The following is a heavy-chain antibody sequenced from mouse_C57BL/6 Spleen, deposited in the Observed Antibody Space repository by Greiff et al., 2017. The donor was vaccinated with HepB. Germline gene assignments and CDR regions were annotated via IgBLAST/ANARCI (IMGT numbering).Heavy chain of an antibody. CDR2: IYPGDGDT. D-gene: IGHD2-4*01. J-gene: IGHJ3*01. CDR1: GYAFSSSW. V-gene: IGHV1-82*01. CDR3: AVYYDYDGFAY. Sequence: VKLMESGPELVKPGASVKISCKASGYAFSSSWMNWVKQRPGKGLEWIGRIYPGDGDTNYNGKFKGKATLTADKSSSTAYMQLSSLTSEDSAVYFCAVYYDYDGFAYWGQGTLVTVSA.